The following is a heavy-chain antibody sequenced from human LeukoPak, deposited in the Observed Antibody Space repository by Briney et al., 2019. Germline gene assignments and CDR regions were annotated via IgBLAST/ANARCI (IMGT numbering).Heavy chain of an antibody. Sequence: PGGSLRLSCAASGFTFSSYAMHWVRQAPGKGLEWVAVISYDGSNKYYADSVKGRFTISRDNSKNTLYLQMNSLRAEDTAVYYCAKCPPITIFGVVNPDPWGQGTLVTVSS. J-gene: IGHJ5*02. CDR2: ISYDGSNK. CDR1: GFTFSSYA. CDR3: AKCPPITIFGVVNPDP. D-gene: IGHD3-3*01. V-gene: IGHV3-30-3*02.